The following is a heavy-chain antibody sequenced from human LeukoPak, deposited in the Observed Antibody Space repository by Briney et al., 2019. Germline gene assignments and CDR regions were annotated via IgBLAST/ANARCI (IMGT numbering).Heavy chain of an antibody. Sequence: SETLSLTCTVSGGSISSSSYYWGWIRPPPGKGLEWIGSIYYSGSTYYNPSLKSRVTISVDTSKNQFSLKLSSVTAADTAVYYCARQLSSTSLYFQHWGQGTLVTVSS. D-gene: IGHD6-6*01. J-gene: IGHJ1*01. CDR2: IYYSGST. V-gene: IGHV4-39*01. CDR1: GGSISSSSYY. CDR3: ARQLSSTSLYFQH.